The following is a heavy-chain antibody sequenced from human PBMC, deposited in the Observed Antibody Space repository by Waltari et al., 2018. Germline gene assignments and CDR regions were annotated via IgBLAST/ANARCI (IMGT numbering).Heavy chain of an antibody. J-gene: IGHJ4*02. D-gene: IGHD6-6*01. V-gene: IGHV3-23*01. CDR2: ISGSGGST. CDR1: GFTFSSYS. Sequence: EVQLLESGGGLVQPGGSLRLSCAASGFTFSSYSMSWVRPAPGKGLEWVSAISGSGGSTYYADSVKGRFTISRDNSKNTLYLQMNSLRAEDTAVYYCAKNWRAISSSPPSDYWGQGTLVTVSS. CDR3: AKNWRAISSSPPSDY.